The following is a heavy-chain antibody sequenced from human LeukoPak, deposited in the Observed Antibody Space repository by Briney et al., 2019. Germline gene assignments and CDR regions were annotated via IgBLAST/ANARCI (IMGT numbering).Heavy chain of an antibody. CDR2: IYYSGST. V-gene: IGHV4-59*01. Sequence: SETLSLTCTVSGGSISSYYWSWIRQPPGKGLEWIGYIYYSGSTNYNPSLKSRVTISVDTSKNQFSLKLSSVTAADTAVYYRARASCDSSGYIYYYGMDVWGQGTTVTVSS. D-gene: IGHD3-22*01. CDR1: GGSISSYY. J-gene: IGHJ6*02. CDR3: ARASCDSSGYIYYYGMDV.